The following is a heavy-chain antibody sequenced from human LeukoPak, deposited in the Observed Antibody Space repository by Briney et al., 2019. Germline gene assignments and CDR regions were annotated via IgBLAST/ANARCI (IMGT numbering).Heavy chain of an antibody. D-gene: IGHD2-15*01. J-gene: IGHJ6*03. CDR3: ARRSGSGGSLYYYYYMDV. V-gene: IGHV3-30*04. CDR1: GFTFSSYA. CDR2: ISYDGSNK. Sequence: GGSLRLSCAASGFTFSSYAMHWVRQAPGKGLEWVAVISYDGSNKYYADSVKGRFTISRDNSKNTLYLQMNSLRAEDTAVYYCARRSGSGGSLYYYYYMDVWGKGTTVTVSS.